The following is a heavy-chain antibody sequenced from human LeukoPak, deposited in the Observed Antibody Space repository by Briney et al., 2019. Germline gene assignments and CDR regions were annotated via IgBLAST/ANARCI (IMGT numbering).Heavy chain of an antibody. V-gene: IGHV3-21*01. CDR3: ARESVDYSSTSCYNGDYYYYMDV. CDR1: GFTFSSYS. D-gene: IGHD2-2*02. J-gene: IGHJ6*03. CDR2: ISSSSSYI. Sequence: GGSLRLSCAASGFTFSSYSMNWVRQAPGKGLEWVSSISSSSSYIYYADSVKGRFTISRDNAKNSLYLQMNSLRAEDTAVYYCARESVDYSSTSCYNGDYYYYMDVWGKGTTVTVSS.